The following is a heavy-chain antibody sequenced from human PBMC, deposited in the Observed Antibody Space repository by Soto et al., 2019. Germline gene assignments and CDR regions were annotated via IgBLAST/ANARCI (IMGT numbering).Heavy chain of an antibody. V-gene: IGHV4-34*01. CDR3: ARMNYYDTSGYPFDY. D-gene: IGHD3-22*01. CDR1: GGSFSGYY. Sequence: PSETLSLTCAVYGGSFSGYYGTWIRQPPGTGLEWIGEINHSGSTNYNPSLKSRVTIPVDTSKNQFSLKLTSVTAADTAVYYCARMNYYDTSGYPFDYWGQGMMVTVSS. J-gene: IGHJ4*02. CDR2: INHSGST.